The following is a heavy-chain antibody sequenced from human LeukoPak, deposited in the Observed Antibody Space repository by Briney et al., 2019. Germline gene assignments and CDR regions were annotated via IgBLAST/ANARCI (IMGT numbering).Heavy chain of an antibody. CDR3: ARARAGESFDY. CDR1: GGSISSGGYY. D-gene: IGHD6-13*01. J-gene: IGHJ4*02. Sequence: SETLSLTCTDSGGSISSGGYYWSWIRQHPGKGLEWIGYIYYSGSTYYNPSLKSRVTISVDTSKNQFSLKLSSVTAADTAVYYCARARAGESFDYWGQGTLVTVSS. CDR2: IYYSGST. V-gene: IGHV4-31*03.